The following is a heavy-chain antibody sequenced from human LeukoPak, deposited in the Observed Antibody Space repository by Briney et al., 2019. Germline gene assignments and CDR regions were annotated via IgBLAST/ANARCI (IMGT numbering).Heavy chain of an antibody. Sequence: GASVKVSCKASGYTFTGYYMHWVRQVPGQGLEWMGWINPNSGGTNYAQKFQGRVTMTRDTSISTAYMELSRLRSDDTAVYYCARDEPLYSSSWYQGDTWWGQGTLVTVSS. V-gene: IGHV1-2*02. CDR3: ARDEPLYSSSWYQGDTW. D-gene: IGHD6-13*01. CDR2: INPNSGGT. CDR1: GYTFTGYY. J-gene: IGHJ4*02.